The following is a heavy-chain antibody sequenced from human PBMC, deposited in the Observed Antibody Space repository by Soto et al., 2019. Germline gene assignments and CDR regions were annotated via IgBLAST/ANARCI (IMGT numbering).Heavy chain of an antibody. V-gene: IGHV4-59*01. J-gene: IGHJ4*02. CDR1: GASITSYY. CDR2: IHFSGST. D-gene: IGHD2-21*02. CDR3: ARNLCGGNCPRFYFDY. Sequence: QVQLQESGPGLVKPSETLSLTCTVSGASITSYYWSWIRQPPGKGLEWIGNIHFSGSTNCNPSLKSLVTLSMDTSKSQFSLKLTSLTAADTAMYYCARNLCGGNCPRFYFDYWGQGPLVTVSS.